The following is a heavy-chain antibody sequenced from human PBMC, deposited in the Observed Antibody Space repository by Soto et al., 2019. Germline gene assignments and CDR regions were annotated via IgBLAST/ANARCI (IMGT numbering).Heavy chain of an antibody. CDR1: GGSISSSSYY. J-gene: IGHJ4*02. D-gene: IGHD1-7*01. CDR3: VTPITGTTGY. Sequence: SETLSLTCTVSGGSISSSSYYWGWIRQPPGKGLEWIGSIYYSGSTHYNPSLKSRVTISVDTSKNQFSLKLSSVTAADTAVYYCVTPITGTTGYWGQGTLVTVSS. CDR2: IYYSGST. V-gene: IGHV4-39*01.